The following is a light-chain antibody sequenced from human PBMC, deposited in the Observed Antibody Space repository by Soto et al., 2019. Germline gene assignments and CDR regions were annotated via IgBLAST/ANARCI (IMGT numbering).Light chain of an antibody. CDR3: QQYDNVRALT. J-gene: IGKJ4*01. CDR1: QSVSSNY. Sequence: MTQSPSTLSGSVGDRVTITCRASQSVSSNYLAWYQQKRGQAPRLLIYAASARATGIPDRFSGSGSGTHFTFTISSLQPEDVATYYCQQYDNVRALTFGGGTKVDI. V-gene: IGKV3D-7*01. CDR2: AAS.